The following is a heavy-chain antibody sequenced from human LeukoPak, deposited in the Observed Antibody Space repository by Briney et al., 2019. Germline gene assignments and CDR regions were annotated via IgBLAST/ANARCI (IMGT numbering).Heavy chain of an antibody. V-gene: IGHV4-61*02. CDR1: GGSIRSGSYY. CDR2: IETSGSI. Sequence: SQTLSLTCNVSGGSIRSGSYYWSWIRQPAGKGLEWIGRIETSGSINYNPSLKSRVTISVDTSKNQLSPNLSSVTAADTAVYYCARASRDSSGYYYGFDSWGQGTLVTVYS. D-gene: IGHD3-22*01. CDR3: ARASRDSSGYYYGFDS. J-gene: IGHJ4*02.